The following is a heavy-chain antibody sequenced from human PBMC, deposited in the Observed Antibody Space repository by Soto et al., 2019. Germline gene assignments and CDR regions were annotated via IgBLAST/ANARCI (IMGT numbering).Heavy chain of an antibody. V-gene: IGHV2-5*01. D-gene: IGHD6-13*01. Sequence: SGPTLVNPTQTLTLTCTFSGFSLNTVGVGVGWIRQPPGKALEWLALIYYNDDKRYSPSLKSRLTITKDTSKDRVVLTMTNMDPVDTATYYCAHRPWAAAGGGVDWFDPWGQGTLVTVSS. CDR3: AHRPWAAAGGGVDWFDP. J-gene: IGHJ5*02. CDR1: GFSLNTVGVG. CDR2: IYYNDDK.